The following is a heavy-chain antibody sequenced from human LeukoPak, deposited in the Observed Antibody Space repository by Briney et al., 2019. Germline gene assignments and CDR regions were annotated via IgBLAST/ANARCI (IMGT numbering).Heavy chain of an antibody. CDR2: IHTSGTT. CDR1: GGSMSDYY. V-gene: IGHV4-4*07. D-gene: IGHD4-23*01. J-gene: IGHJ4*02. Sequence: SETLSLTCTVSGGSMSDYYWSFIRQSAGTGLEWLGRIHTSGTTWYNPSLKSRVTISVDMSKNQLSLKLSSVTAADTAVYLCARSWSGGNYGDFDYWGQGTLVTVSS. CDR3: ARSWSGGNYGDFDY.